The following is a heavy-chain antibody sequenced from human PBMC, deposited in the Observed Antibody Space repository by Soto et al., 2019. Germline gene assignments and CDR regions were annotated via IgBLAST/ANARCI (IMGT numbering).Heavy chain of an antibody. Sequence: EVQLLESGGGLVQPGGSLRLSCAASGFNFSSYAMSWVRQAPGKGLEWVSALSGSGGITYYADSVKGRFTISRDNSKNTLYLQMNSLRAEDTAVYYCAKGVAATHDAFDLWGQGTMVTVSS. D-gene: IGHD2-15*01. CDR2: LSGSGGIT. CDR1: GFNFSSYA. V-gene: IGHV3-23*01. CDR3: AKGVAATHDAFDL. J-gene: IGHJ3*01.